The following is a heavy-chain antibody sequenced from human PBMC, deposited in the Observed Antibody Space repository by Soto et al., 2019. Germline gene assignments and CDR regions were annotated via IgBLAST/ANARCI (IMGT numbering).Heavy chain of an antibody. Sequence: EVQLVESGGGLVQPGGSLRLSCAASGFTLSSYWIHWVRQAPGKGLVWVSRINSDGSSTSYADSVKGRFTINRDNAKNTLYLQMNSLRAEDTAVYYCARDPGTGYYDSSGYYYDWGQGTLVTVSS. CDR3: ARDPGTGYYDSSGYYYD. CDR1: GFTLSSYW. D-gene: IGHD3-22*01. V-gene: IGHV3-74*01. CDR2: INSDGSST. J-gene: IGHJ4*02.